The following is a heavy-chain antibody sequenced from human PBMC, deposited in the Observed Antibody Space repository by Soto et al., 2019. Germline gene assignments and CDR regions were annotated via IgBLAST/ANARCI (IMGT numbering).Heavy chain of an antibody. Sequence: SVKVTCKDSGYTYTSNGSSWVRQAPGQGLEWMGWISAYNGNTNYAQKLQGRVTMTTDTSTSTAYMELRSLRSDDTAVYYCARSSGWYYFDYWGQGTLVTVSS. V-gene: IGHV1-18*01. CDR3: ARSSGWYYFDY. D-gene: IGHD6-19*01. CDR2: ISAYNGNT. CDR1: GYTYTSNG. J-gene: IGHJ4*02.